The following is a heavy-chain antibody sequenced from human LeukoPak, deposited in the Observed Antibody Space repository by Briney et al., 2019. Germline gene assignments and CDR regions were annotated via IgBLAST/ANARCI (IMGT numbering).Heavy chain of an antibody. Sequence: GGSLRLSCAASGFTFSSYWMSWVRQAPGKGLEWVANIKQDGSEKYYVDSVKGQFTISRDNAKSSLYLQMNSLRAEDTAVYYCARARRGYYFDYWGQGTLATVSS. J-gene: IGHJ4*02. V-gene: IGHV3-7*04. CDR2: IKQDGSEK. D-gene: IGHD3-16*01. CDR1: GFTFSSYW. CDR3: ARARRGYYFDY.